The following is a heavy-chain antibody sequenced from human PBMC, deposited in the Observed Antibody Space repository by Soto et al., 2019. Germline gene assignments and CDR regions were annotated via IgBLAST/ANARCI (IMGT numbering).Heavy chain of an antibody. V-gene: IGHV2-5*02. Sequence: QITLKESGRTLVKPTQTLTLTCTFSGFSLSTSGVGVGWIRQPPGKALEWLALIYWDDDKRYSPSLKSRLTITKDTSKNQVVLTMTNMDPVDTATYYCAHSSPFMEPTTFDYWGQGTLVTVSS. CDR3: AHSSPFMEPTTFDY. J-gene: IGHJ4*02. CDR1: GFSLSTSGVG. CDR2: IYWDDDK. D-gene: IGHD3-3*01.